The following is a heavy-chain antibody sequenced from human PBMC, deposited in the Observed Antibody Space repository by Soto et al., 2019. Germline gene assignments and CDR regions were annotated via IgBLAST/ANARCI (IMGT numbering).Heavy chain of an antibody. CDR2: MNPNSGNT. CDR3: AGGTYYDYGWGSYRQGPFDI. J-gene: IGHJ3*02. CDR1: GYTFTSYD. V-gene: IGHV1-8*01. D-gene: IGHD3-16*02. Sequence: QVQLVPSGAEVKKPGASVKVSCKASGYTFTSYDINWVRQATGQGLEWMGWMNPNSGNTGYAQKFRGRVIISRNTPISKAYIELSSRSCEDTAVYYFAGGTYYDYGWGSYRQGPFDIWGQGTMVTASS.